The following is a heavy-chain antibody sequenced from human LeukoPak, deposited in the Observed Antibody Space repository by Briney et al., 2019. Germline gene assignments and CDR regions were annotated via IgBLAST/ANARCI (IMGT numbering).Heavy chain of an antibody. CDR3: EREGVVPAAVPDY. V-gene: IGHV1-2*02. CDR1: GYTFTGYY. J-gene: IGHJ4*02. Sequence: GASVKVSCKASGYTFTGYYMHWVRQAPGQGLEWMGWINPNSGGTNYAQKFQGRVTMTRDTSISTAYMELSRLRSDDTAVYYCEREGVVPAAVPDYWGQGTLVTVSS. CDR2: INPNSGGT. D-gene: IGHD2-2*01.